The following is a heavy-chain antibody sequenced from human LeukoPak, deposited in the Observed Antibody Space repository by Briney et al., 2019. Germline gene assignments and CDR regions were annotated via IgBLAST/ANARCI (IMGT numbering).Heavy chain of an antibody. CDR3: ARVKLGRELGGFDI. J-gene: IGHJ3*02. D-gene: IGHD1-26*01. CDR2: IIPIFGTA. V-gene: IGHV1-69*13. CDR1: GGTFSSYA. Sequence: SVKVSCKASGGTFSSYAISWVRQAPGQGLEWMGGIIPIFGTANYAQKFQGRVTITADESMSTAYMELSSLRSEDTAVYYCARVKLGRELGGFDIWGQGTMVTVSS.